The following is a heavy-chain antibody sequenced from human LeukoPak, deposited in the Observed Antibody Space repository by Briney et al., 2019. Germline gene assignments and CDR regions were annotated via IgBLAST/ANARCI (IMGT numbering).Heavy chain of an antibody. CDR2: IYFGGTT. J-gene: IGHJ5*01. CDR3: ARRTAKWNHRSPEFDP. CDR1: GGSISGYY. Sequence: SETLSLICTVSGGSISGYYWSWIRQPPGKGLEWIGDIYFGGTTYYKTSLKSRVTISLHTSTNQFSLNLTSVTAADTAEYFCARRTAKWNHRSPEFDPWGQGTLVIVSS. D-gene: IGHD1-14*01. V-gene: IGHV4-59*08.